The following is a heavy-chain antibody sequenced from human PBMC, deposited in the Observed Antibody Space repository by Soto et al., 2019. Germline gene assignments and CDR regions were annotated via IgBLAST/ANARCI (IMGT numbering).Heavy chain of an antibody. V-gene: IGHV4-61*01. J-gene: IGHJ5*02. CDR1: GGTVSIGIYS. CDR2: IYYSGST. D-gene: IGHD3-16*01. Sequence: SERLELGRTVCGGTVSIGIYSGTWIQQPPGKGLEWIGYIYYSGSTNYNPSLKSRVTISVDTSKNQFSLKIRSVTAADTAVYYGARDPRGGAALLAPWRKGTLVPV. CDR3: ARDPRGGAALLAP.